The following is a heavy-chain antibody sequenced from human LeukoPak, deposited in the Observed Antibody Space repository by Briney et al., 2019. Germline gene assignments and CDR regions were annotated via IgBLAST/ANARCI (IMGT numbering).Heavy chain of an antibody. CDR1: GFTFSSYS. V-gene: IGHV3-23*01. CDR2: ISPPGAHT. J-gene: IGHJ5*02. Sequence: GGSLRLSCAASGFTFSSYSMNWVRQAPGKGLEWVSSISPPGAHTYYADSVKGRFTISRDNSKNTLYLQMNSLRAEDTAVYYCAKEVVPTTKAFDPWGQGTLVTVSS. CDR3: AKEVVPTTKAFDP. D-gene: IGHD2-2*01.